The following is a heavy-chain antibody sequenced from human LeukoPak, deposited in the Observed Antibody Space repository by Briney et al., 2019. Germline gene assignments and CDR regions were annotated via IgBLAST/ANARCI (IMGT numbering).Heavy chain of an antibody. CDR2: IHRSGSP. J-gene: IGHJ4*02. Sequence: PETLSLTCTVSLDSTTSNFWSWVRQPPGKGLEWIGEIHRSGSPNYTPSLQSRVTISIDRSRNQIVLELSSVTAADTAVYYCAREILGGFNPGAYWGQGILVTVSS. V-gene: IGHV4-4*03. D-gene: IGHD1-14*01. CDR1: LDSTTSNF. CDR3: AREILGGFNPGAY.